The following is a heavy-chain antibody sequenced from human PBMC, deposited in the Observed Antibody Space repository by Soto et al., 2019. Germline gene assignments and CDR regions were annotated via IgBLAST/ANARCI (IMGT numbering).Heavy chain of an antibody. CDR3: ARFSETALVTGFEA. D-gene: IGHD5-18*01. CDR2: VSSSGKT. J-gene: IGHJ5*02. CDR1: VESITNSRYY. Sequence: SETLSLTCNFTVESITNSRYYCVWFRQPLERGLEWIGAVSSSGKTFYIPSLESRVAISSDASKNDFSLSLTSVTAADTAVYYCARFSETALVTGFEAWGQGSRVSVS. V-gene: IGHV4-39*02.